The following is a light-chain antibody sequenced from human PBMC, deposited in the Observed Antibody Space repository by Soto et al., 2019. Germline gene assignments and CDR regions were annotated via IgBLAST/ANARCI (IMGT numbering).Light chain of an antibody. CDR1: QSISSW. Sequence: DIQITQSPSTLSASVGDRVTITCRASQSISSWLAWYQQKPGKAPKLLIYKASSLESGVPSRFSGSGSGTEFTLTISSLQPDDFATYYCQQYNSYLYTFGQGTKVDI. V-gene: IGKV1-5*03. CDR3: QQYNSYLYT. CDR2: KAS. J-gene: IGKJ2*01.